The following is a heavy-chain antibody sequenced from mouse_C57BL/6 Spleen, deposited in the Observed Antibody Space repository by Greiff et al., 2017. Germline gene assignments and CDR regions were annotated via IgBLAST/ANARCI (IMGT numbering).Heavy chain of an antibody. CDR1: GFTFSDYY. Sequence: EVKLVESEGGLVQPGSSMKLSCTASGFTFSDYYMAWVRQVPEKGLEWVANINYDGSSTYYLDSLKSRFIISRDTAKNSLYLQMSSLKSEDTATYYCAIYGDDVGFADWGQGTLVTVSA. V-gene: IGHV5-16*01. CDR2: INYDGSST. D-gene: IGHD2-2*01. CDR3: AIYGDDVGFAD. J-gene: IGHJ3*01.